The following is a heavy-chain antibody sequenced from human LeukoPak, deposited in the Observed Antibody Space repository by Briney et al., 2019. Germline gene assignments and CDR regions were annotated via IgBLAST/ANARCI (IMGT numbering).Heavy chain of an antibody. CDR3: ARAAYYDILTGPLDY. V-gene: IGHV1-69*13. D-gene: IGHD3-9*01. Sequence: ASVKVSCKASGGTFSSYAISWVRQAPGQGLEWMGEIIPIFGTANYAQKFQGRVTITADESTSTAYMELSSLRSEDTAVYYCARAAYYDILTGPLDYWGQGTLVTVSS. CDR1: GGTFSSYA. CDR2: IIPIFGTA. J-gene: IGHJ4*02.